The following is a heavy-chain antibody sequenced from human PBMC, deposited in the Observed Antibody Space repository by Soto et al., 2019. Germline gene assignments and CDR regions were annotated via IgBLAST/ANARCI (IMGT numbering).Heavy chain of an antibody. CDR1: GFTVSTNY. V-gene: IGHV3-53*01. CDR3: AKQRKLVDTEMLTSGDAFDI. CDR2: IYSGGST. D-gene: IGHD5-18*01. Sequence: GGSLRLSCAASGFTVSTNYMNWVRQAPGKRLEWVSVIYSGGSTYYADSVKGRFTISRDNSKNTLYLQMNSLRAEDTAVYYCAKQRKLVDTEMLTSGDAFDIWGQGTMVTV. J-gene: IGHJ3*02.